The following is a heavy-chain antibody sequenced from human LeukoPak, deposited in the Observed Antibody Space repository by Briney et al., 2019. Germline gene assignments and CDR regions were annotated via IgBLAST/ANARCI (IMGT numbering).Heavy chain of an antibody. CDR2: IYYSGST. CDR1: GGSISSSSYY. V-gene: IGHV4-39*07. CDR3: ARGRSSSYGPIYYYYYGMDV. D-gene: IGHD6-13*01. Sequence: SETLSLTCTVSGGSISSSSYYWGWIRQPPGKGLEWIGSIYYSGSTYYNPSLKSRVTISVDTSKNQFSLKLSSVTAADTAVYYCARGRSSSYGPIYYYYYGMDVWGQGTTVTVSS. J-gene: IGHJ6*02.